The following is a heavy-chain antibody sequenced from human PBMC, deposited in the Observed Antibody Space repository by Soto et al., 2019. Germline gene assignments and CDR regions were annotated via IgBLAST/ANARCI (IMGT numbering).Heavy chain of an antibody. CDR2: ISSSSSYT. Sequence: GGSLRLSCAASGFTFSDYYMSWIRQAPGKGLEWVSYISSSSSYTNYADSVKGRFTISRDNAKNSLYLQMNSLRAEDTAVYYCARDQIVGAIRYGMDVWGQGTTVTVSS. CDR1: GFTFSDYY. D-gene: IGHD1-26*01. CDR3: ARDQIVGAIRYGMDV. V-gene: IGHV3-11*06. J-gene: IGHJ6*02.